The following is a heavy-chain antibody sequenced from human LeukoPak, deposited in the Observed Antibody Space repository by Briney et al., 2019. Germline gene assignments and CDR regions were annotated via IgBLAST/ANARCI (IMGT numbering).Heavy chain of an antibody. D-gene: IGHD3-10*01. Sequence: ASVKVSCKASGYTFTGYYMHWVRQAPGQGLEWMGWINPNSGGTNYAQKFQGRVTMTRDTSISTAYMELGSLRSEDTAVYYCARGSRINSYGSGQPCGYWGQGTLVTVSS. CDR1: GYTFTGYY. CDR3: ARGSRINSYGSGQPCGY. CDR2: INPNSGGT. V-gene: IGHV1-2*02. J-gene: IGHJ4*02.